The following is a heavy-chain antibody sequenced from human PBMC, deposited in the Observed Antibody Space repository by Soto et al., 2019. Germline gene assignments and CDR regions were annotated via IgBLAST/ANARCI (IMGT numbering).Heavy chain of an antibody. V-gene: IGHV3-15*01. J-gene: IGHJ4*02. CDR2: IKSKTDGGTT. D-gene: IGHD4-17*01. CDR1: GFTFSGAW. Sequence: PGGSLRLSCAASGFTFSGAWMSWVRQGPGKELEWVGRIKSKTDGGTTDYAAPVKGRFTISRDDSKNTLSLQMNSLKTEDTAVYYCTTASDYGDDFDYWGQGALVTVSS. CDR3: TTASDYGDDFDY.